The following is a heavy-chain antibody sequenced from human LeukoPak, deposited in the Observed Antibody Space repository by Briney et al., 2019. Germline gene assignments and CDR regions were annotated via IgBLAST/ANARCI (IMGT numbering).Heavy chain of an antibody. CDR1: GYTFTTYG. V-gene: IGHV1-18*01. CDR3: ARGNFIVASSSRRDYYFDY. CDR2: ISASDGNT. D-gene: IGHD5-12*01. J-gene: IGHJ4*02. Sequence: ASVKVSCKASGYTFTTYGISWVRQAPGQGLEWMGWISASDGNTNYAQKFQGRVTMTTDTSRSTAYMELRSLRSDDTAVYYCARGNFIVASSSRRDYYFDYWGQGTLGTVSS.